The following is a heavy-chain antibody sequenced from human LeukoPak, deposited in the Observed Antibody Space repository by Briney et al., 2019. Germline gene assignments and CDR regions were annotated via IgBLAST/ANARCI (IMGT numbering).Heavy chain of an antibody. J-gene: IGHJ4*02. CDR3: ARLATRTAFDY. V-gene: IGHV4-39*01. CDR1: GGSISSSSYY. CDR2: IYYSGST. D-gene: IGHD1-26*01. Sequence: SETLSLTCTVSGGSISSSSYYWGWIRQPPGKGLEWIGSIYYSGSTYYNPSLKSRVTISVDTSKNQFSLKLSSVTAADTAVYYCARLATRTAFDYWGQGTLVTVSS.